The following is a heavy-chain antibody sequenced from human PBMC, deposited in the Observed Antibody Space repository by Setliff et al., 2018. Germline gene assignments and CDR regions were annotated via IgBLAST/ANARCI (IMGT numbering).Heavy chain of an antibody. J-gene: IGHJ4*02. CDR1: GLSFGGHD. CDR2: IRYDGTTE. D-gene: IGHD1-26*01. CDR3: MNWDGAF. V-gene: IGHV3-30*02. Sequence: GESLKLSCAASGLSFGGHDMHWVRQAPGKGLEWVAFIRYDGTTESYADSVRGRFTISRDNSKNTLYVQMNTLGPEDTAVYYCMNWDGAFWGRGTRVTVSS.